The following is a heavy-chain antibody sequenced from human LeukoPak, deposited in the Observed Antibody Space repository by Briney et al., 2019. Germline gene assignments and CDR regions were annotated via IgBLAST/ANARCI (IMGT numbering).Heavy chain of an antibody. Sequence: SSETLSLTCTVSGGSISGYYWSWIRQPPGKGLEWIGYIYYSGSTNYNPSLKSRVTISVDTSKNQFSLKLSSVTAADTAVYYCARGRSLRGVISPPLYYGMDVWGQGTTVTVSS. CDR1: GGSISGYY. CDR3: ARGRSLRGVISPPLYYGMDV. D-gene: IGHD3-10*01. CDR2: IYYSGST. V-gene: IGHV4-59*08. J-gene: IGHJ6*02.